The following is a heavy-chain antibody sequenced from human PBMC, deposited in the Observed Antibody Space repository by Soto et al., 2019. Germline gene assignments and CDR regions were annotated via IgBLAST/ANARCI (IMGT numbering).Heavy chain of an antibody. Sequence: SETLSLTCTVSGGSISSSSYYWGWIRQPPGKGLEWIGIIYYTGSTYYNPSLKSRVTISVDTSKNHFSLKLSSVTAADTAVYYCARHHMVRGIILQYYMDVWGKGTTVTVSS. D-gene: IGHD3-10*01. J-gene: IGHJ6*03. CDR2: IYYTGST. CDR1: GGSISSSSYY. V-gene: IGHV4-39*01. CDR3: ARHHMVRGIILQYYMDV.